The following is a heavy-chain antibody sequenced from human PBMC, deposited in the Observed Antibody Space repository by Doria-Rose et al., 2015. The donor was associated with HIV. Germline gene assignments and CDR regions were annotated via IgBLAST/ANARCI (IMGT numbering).Heavy chain of an antibody. CDR2: ISYDAVNK. CDR3: ARGLVFDGSDFSEGFDY. J-gene: IGHJ4*02. D-gene: IGHD2-21*01. V-gene: IGHV3-30-3*01. Sequence: HWVRQAPGKGLEWVSVISYDAVNKYYADSVKGRFTISRDNSKNTLFLQMSSLRPEDTALYYCARGLVFDGSDFSEGFDYWGQGMMVTVSS.